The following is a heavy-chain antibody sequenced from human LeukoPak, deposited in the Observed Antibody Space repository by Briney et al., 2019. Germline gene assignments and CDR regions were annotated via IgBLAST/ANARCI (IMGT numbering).Heavy chain of an antibody. Sequence: ASVKVSCKASGYTFTAYYMHWVRQAPGQGLERMGRINPNSDDTNYAQKFQGRVTMTRDTSISTAYMELSRLTSDDTAIYYCASVDSRTYWGQGTLVTVSS. D-gene: IGHD3-3*01. CDR3: ASVDSRTY. J-gene: IGHJ4*02. CDR2: INPNSDDT. CDR1: GYTFTAYY. V-gene: IGHV1-2*06.